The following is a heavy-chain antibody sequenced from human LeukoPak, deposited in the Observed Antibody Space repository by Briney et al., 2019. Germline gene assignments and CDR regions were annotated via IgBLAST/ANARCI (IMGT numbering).Heavy chain of an antibody. J-gene: IGHJ3*02. CDR3: ARLDSGWGAFDI. V-gene: IGHV3-21*01. Sequence: GGSLRLSCAASGFTFSSYSMNWVRQAPGKGLEWVSSISSSSSYIYYADSVKGRLTISRDNAKNSLYLQMNSLRAEDTAVYYCARLDSGWGAFDIWGQGTMVTVSS. CDR2: ISSSSSYI. D-gene: IGHD6-19*01. CDR1: GFTFSSYS.